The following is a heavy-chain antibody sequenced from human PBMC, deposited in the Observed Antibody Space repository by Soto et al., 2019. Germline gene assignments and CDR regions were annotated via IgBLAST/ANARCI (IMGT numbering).Heavy chain of an antibody. CDR2: IYWDDDK. Sequence: SGPTLVNPTQTLTLTCTFSGFSLSTSGVGVGWIRQPPGKALEWLALIYWDDDKRYIPSLKSRLTITKDTSKNQVVLTMTNMDPVDTATYYCVHRPPFWSGWGFDHWGQGTLVTVSS. D-gene: IGHD3-3*01. CDR3: VHRPPFWSGWGFDH. CDR1: GFSLSTSGVG. V-gene: IGHV2-5*02. J-gene: IGHJ5*02.